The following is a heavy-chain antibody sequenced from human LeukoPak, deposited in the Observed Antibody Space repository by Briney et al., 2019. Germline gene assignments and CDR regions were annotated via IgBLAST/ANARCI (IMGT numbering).Heavy chain of an antibody. J-gene: IGHJ4*02. V-gene: IGHV3-21*01. CDR3: ASHFAHWGSHLFGY. CDR1: GFSFSTHN. Sequence: GGSLRLSCLASGFSFSTHNMTWVRRAPGQGLEWVSSIGRDSSYVYYADSLKGRFTISRDDAKNSLYLQMNNLRAEDTAVYYCASHFAHWGSHLFGYWGQGTLVTVSS. CDR2: IGRDSSYV. D-gene: IGHD7-27*01.